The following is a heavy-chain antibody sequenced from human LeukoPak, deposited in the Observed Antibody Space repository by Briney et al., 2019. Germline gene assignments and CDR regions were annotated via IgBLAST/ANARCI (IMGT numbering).Heavy chain of an antibody. CDR3: ARDGGDYLIDY. CDR1: GFTFSSYA. J-gene: IGHJ4*02. D-gene: IGHD4-17*01. V-gene: IGHV3-23*01. CDR2: ISGSGGST. Sequence: GGSLRLSCAASGFTFSSYAVSWVRQAPGKGLEWVSAISGSGGSTYYADSVKGRFTISRDNSKNTLYLQMNSLRAEDTAVYYCARDGGDYLIDYWGQGTLVTVSS.